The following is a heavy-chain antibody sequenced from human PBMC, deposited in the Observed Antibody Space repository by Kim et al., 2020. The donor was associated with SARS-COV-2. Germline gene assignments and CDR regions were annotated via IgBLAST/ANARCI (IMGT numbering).Heavy chain of an antibody. CDR1: GGSFSGYY. V-gene: IGHV4-34*01. D-gene: IGHD6-19*01. CDR3: ARIRVAGRTFADY. CDR2: INHSGST. Sequence: SETLSLTCAVYGGSFSGYYWSWIRQPPGKGLEWIGEINHSGSTNYNPALKSRVTITVDTSKNQFSLKLSSGTAADTAVYYCARIRVAGRTFADYWGQGTLVTVSS. J-gene: IGHJ4*02.